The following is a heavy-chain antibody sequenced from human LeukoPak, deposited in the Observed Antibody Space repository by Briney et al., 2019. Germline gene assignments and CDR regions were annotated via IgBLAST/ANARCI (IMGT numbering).Heavy chain of an antibody. CDR2: ITWNGDST. D-gene: IGHD5-12*01. CDR1: GFTFDDYN. Sequence: SGGSLRLSCAAAGFTFDDYNMHWVRQVPGKGLEWVSIITWNGDSTYYADSVEGRFTISRDNSKNALYLQMNSLRTEDTALYYCAKDKWLRGYYYYYMDVWGKGTTVTVSS. J-gene: IGHJ6*03. V-gene: IGHV3-43*01. CDR3: AKDKWLRGYYYYYMDV.